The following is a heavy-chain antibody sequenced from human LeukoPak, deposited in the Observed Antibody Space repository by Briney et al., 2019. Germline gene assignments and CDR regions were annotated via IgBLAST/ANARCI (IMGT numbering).Heavy chain of an antibody. CDR3: ARQPTIFGVVGLNNWFDP. J-gene: IGHJ5*02. CDR1: GSRFTSYW. D-gene: IGHD3-3*01. CDR2: IDPSDSYT. Sequence: GGSLQISCQGSGSRFTSYWISGVRQMPGKGLEWMGRIDPSDSYTNYSPSFQGHVTISADKSISTAYLQWSSLKASDTAMYYCARQPTIFGVVGLNNWFDPWGQGTLVTVSS. V-gene: IGHV5-10-1*01.